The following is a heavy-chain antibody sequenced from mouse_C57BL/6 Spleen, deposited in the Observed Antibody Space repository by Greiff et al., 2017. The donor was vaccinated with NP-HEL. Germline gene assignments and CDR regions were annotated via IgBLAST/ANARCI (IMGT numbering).Heavy chain of an antibody. J-gene: IGHJ2*01. CDR2: IHPNSGST. CDR3: AGLGPYYFDY. CDR1: GYTFTSYW. D-gene: IGHD4-1*01. Sequence: QVQLLQPGAELVKPGASVKLFCKASGYTFTSYWMHWVKQRPGQGLEWIGMIHPNSGSTNYTEKFKSKATLTVDKSSSQAYMQLRILTSEDAADYCSAGLGPYYFDYWGQGTTLTVSA. V-gene: IGHV1-64*01.